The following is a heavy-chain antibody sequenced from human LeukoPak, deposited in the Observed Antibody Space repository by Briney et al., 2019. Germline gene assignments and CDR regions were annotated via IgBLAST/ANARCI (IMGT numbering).Heavy chain of an antibody. CDR1: GFTFSSYW. D-gene: IGHD5-18*01. V-gene: IGHV3-74*01. Sequence: GGSLRLSCAASGFTFSSYWMHWVRQAPGKGLVRVSRINSDGGSTSCADSVKGRFTISRDNAKNTLYLQMNSLRAEDTAVYYCATGYSYGHYFDYWGQGTLATVSS. J-gene: IGHJ4*02. CDR2: INSDGGST. CDR3: ATGYSYGHYFDY.